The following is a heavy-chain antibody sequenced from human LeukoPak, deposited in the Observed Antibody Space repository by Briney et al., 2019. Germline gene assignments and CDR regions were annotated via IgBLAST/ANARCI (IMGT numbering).Heavy chain of an antibody. D-gene: IGHD1-1*01. Sequence: GGSLRLSCAASGFTFSDYYMSWIRQAPGKGLEWVSYISSSGSTIYYADSVKGRFTISRDNAKNSLYLQMNSLRAEDTAVYYCARDRPLDEYNWFDPWGQGTLVTVSS. CDR1: GFTFSDYY. CDR3: ARDRPLDEYNWFDP. J-gene: IGHJ5*02. V-gene: IGHV3-11*01. CDR2: ISSSGSTI.